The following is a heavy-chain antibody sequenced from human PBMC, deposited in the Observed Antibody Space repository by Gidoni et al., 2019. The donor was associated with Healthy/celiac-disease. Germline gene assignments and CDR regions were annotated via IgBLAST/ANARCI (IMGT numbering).Heavy chain of an antibody. CDR3: ARGQSRNCGGDCYLNWFDP. V-gene: IGHV3-21*01. Sequence: EVQLVESGGGLVKPGGSLRLSCAASGFTFRSYRMNWVRQAPGKGLEWVSSISSSSSYIYYADSVKGRFTISRDNAKNSLYLQMNSLRAEDTAVYYCARGQSRNCGGDCYLNWFDPWGQGTLVTVSS. CDR2: ISSSSSYI. J-gene: IGHJ5*02. CDR1: GFTFRSYR. D-gene: IGHD2-21*02.